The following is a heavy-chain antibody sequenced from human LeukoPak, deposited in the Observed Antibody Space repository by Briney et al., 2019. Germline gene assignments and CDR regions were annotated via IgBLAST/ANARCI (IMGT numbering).Heavy chain of an antibody. J-gene: IGHJ4*02. CDR2: INPNSGGT. CDR1: GYTFTGYY. D-gene: IGHD1-1*01. CDR3: ARDPRTTGTTRCFDY. V-gene: IGHV1-2*02. Sequence: ASVKVSCKASGYTFTGYYMHWVRRAPGQGLEWMGWINPNSGGTNYAQKFQGRVTMTRDTSISTAYMELSRLRSDDTAMYYCARDPRTTGTTRCFDYWGQGTLVTVSP.